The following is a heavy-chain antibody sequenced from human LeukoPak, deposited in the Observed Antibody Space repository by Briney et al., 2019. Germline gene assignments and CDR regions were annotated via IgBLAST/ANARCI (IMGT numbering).Heavy chain of an antibody. CDR3: ARARAGVYMDV. V-gene: IGHV3-48*04. J-gene: IGHJ6*03. D-gene: IGHD2-8*01. CDR2: ISFSSSPI. Sequence: PGGSLRLSCAASGFTFSSYSMNWVRQAPGKGLEGVSYISFSSSPIYYADSVKGRFTISRDNAKNSLYLQMNSLRAEDTAMYYCARARAGVYMDVWGKGTTVTVSS. CDR1: GFTFSSYS.